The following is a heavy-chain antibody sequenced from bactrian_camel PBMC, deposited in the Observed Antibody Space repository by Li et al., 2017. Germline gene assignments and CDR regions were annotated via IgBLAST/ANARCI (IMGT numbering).Heavy chain of an antibody. D-gene: IGHD6*01. Sequence: VQLVESGGGSVQDGGSLRLSCVCSGYCDRRDCISWFRQAPGKEREGVATIYLNGDSTYYTDSVKGRFAISQDNARNTVYLQMTSLKSEDMALYYCATGSLGWYGFYSCGQGTQVTVS. CDR2: IYLNGDST. CDR1: GYCDRRDC. CDR3: ATGSLGWYGFYS. J-gene: IGHJ6*01. V-gene: IGHV3S1*01.